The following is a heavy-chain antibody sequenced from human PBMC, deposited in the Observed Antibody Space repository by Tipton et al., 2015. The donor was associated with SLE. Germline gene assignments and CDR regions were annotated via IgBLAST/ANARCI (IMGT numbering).Heavy chain of an antibody. D-gene: IGHD1-26*01. Sequence: TLSLTCTVSGGSISSSGYYWGWFRQPPGKGLEWIGGIYYSGSTYYNPSLNSRVTISVDTPKNQFSLKLSSVTAADTAVYYCARWDSGRSVGAFDFWGQGTMVTVSS. J-gene: IGHJ3*01. CDR2: IYYSGST. V-gene: IGHV4-39*01. CDR3: ARWDSGRSVGAFDF. CDR1: GGSISSSGYY.